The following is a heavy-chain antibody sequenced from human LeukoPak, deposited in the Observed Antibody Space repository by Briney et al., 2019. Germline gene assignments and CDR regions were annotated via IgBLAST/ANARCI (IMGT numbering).Heavy chain of an antibody. D-gene: IGHD1-26*01. CDR3: AKERGWELLLPNYFDY. J-gene: IGHJ4*02. CDR1: GFTFSSYA. V-gene: IGHV3-23*01. CDR2: ISGSGGST. Sequence: GGSLRLSCAASGFTFSSYAMSWVRQAPGKGLEWVSAISGSGGSTYYADSVKGRFAISRDNSKNTVYLQMNSLGAEDTAVYYCAKERGWELLLPNYFDYWGQGILVTVSS.